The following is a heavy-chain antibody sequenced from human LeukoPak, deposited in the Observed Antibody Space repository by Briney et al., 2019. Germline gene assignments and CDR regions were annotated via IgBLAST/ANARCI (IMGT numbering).Heavy chain of an antibody. J-gene: IGHJ4*02. CDR1: GYTFTGYY. Sequence: ASVKVSCKASGYTFTGYYMHWVRQAPGQGLEWMGRINPNSGGTNYAQKFQGRVTMTRDTSTSTVYMELSSLRSEDTAVYYCAAGYSSSWYTSYYFDYWGQGTLVTVSS. V-gene: IGHV1-2*06. CDR2: INPNSGGT. D-gene: IGHD6-13*01. CDR3: AAGYSSSWYTSYYFDY.